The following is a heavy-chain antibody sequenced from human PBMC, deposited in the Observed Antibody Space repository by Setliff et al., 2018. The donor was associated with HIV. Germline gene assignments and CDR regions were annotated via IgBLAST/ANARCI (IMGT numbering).Heavy chain of an antibody. CDR1: GGSISGYY. Sequence: SETLSLTCTVSGGSISGYYWSWVRQPPGKGLEWIGYSYYSGSTNYNPSLKSRVTISVDTSKNQFSLKLSSVIAADTAVYYCARIFGDQGYYYGMDVWGQGTTVTVSS. CDR3: ARIFGDQGYYYGMDV. D-gene: IGHD3-3*01. CDR2: SYYSGST. V-gene: IGHV4-59*01. J-gene: IGHJ6*02.